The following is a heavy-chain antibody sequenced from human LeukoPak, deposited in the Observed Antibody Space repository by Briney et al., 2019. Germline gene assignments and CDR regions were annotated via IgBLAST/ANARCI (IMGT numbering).Heavy chain of an antibody. D-gene: IGHD2-8*01. Sequence: GSSVTVSCKASGCTFISYAISWVRQAPGQGLEWMGGIIPIFGTANYAQKFQGRVTITADESTSTAYMELSSLRSEDTAVYYCARGDCTNGVCFDYWGQGTLVTVSS. V-gene: IGHV1-69*01. CDR2: IIPIFGTA. CDR3: ARGDCTNGVCFDY. J-gene: IGHJ4*02. CDR1: GCTFISYA.